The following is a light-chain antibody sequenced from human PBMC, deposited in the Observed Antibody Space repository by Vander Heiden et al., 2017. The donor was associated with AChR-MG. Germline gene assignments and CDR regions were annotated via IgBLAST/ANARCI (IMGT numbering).Light chain of an antibody. CDR2: KDN. CDR1: VLAKKY. CDR3: QSGDSRTAV. V-gene: IGLV3-25*03. Sequence: SPALTQPPSVSVSPGQTAIITCSGDVLAKKYSYWYQQRPGQAPRMVVFKDNERPSGIPERFSGSSSGTIVTLTITDVQAEDEADYYCQSGDSRTAVFGTGTKVTVL. J-gene: IGLJ1*01.